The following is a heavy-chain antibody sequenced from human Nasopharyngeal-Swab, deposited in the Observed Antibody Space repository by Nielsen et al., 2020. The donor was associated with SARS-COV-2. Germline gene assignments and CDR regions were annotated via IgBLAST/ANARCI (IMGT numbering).Heavy chain of an antibody. Sequence: GESLKISCAASGFTFSSYCMHWVRQAPGKGLVWVSRINSDGSSTSYADSVKGRFTISRDNAKNTLYLQMNSLRAEDTAVYYCARRYCSSTSCYTGYYGMDVWGQGTTVTVSS. V-gene: IGHV3-74*01. CDR1: GFTFSSYC. J-gene: IGHJ6*02. D-gene: IGHD2-2*02. CDR2: INSDGSST. CDR3: ARRYCSSTSCYTGYYGMDV.